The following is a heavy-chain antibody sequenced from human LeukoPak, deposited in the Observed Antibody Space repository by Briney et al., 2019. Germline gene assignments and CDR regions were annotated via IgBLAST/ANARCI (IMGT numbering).Heavy chain of an antibody. CDR1: GYTFTGYY. V-gene: IGHV1-2*02. CDR3: ATGGYPHYYYGMDV. D-gene: IGHD3-22*01. CDR2: INPNSGGT. Sequence: GASVKVSCKASGYTFTGYYMHWVRQAPGQGLEWMGWINPNSGGTNYAQKFQGRVTMTRDTSVSTAYMELSRLRSDDTAVYYCATGGYPHYYYGMDVWGQGTTVTVSS. J-gene: IGHJ6*02.